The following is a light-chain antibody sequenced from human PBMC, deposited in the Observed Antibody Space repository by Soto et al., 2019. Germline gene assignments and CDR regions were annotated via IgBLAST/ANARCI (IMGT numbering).Light chain of an antibody. J-gene: IGLJ1*01. CDR2: ENN. CDR3: AAWDGSLKGFV. V-gene: IGLV1-44*01. Sequence: QSVLTQPPSASGAPGQRVTISCSGSASNIGRDPVNWYQQVPGTAPKLLIYENNHRPSGVPDRFSGSKSGTSASLVISGLQSEDGAEYFCAAWDGSLKGFVFGTGTKVTVL. CDR1: ASNIGRDP.